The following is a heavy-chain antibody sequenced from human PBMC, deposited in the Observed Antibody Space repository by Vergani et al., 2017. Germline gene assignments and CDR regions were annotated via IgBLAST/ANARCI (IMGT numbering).Heavy chain of an antibody. CDR2: ISSSSSTI. Sequence: EVQLVESGGGLVQPGGSLRLSCAASGFTFSISCMHWVRQAPGKGLEWFSYISSSSSTIYYADSVKGRFTISRDNAKISLYLQMDSLRAEDTAVYYCERDYYVDFWGKGTTVTVSS. CDR3: ERDYYVDF. CDR1: GFTFSISC. J-gene: IGHJ6*03. V-gene: IGHV3-48*04.